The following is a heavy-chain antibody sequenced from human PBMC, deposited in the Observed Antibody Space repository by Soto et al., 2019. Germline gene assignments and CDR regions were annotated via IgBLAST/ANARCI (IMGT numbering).Heavy chain of an antibody. D-gene: IGHD3-10*01. V-gene: IGHV3-23*01. CDR3: VKNSGWFNS. Sequence: PGGSLRLSCEASGFIFSTTDMSWVRQAPGKGLEWVSTIYGDGRTTYYADSVRGRFSISRDNSKNMVHLQMDSLRVDDTAIYYCVKNSGWFNSWGQGSLVTVSS. CDR2: IYGDGRTT. J-gene: IGHJ5*01. CDR1: GFIFSTTD.